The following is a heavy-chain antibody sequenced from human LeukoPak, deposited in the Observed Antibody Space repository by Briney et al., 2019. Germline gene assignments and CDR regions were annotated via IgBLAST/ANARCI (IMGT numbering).Heavy chain of an antibody. CDR1: GFTFSSYS. V-gene: IGHV3-21*01. Sequence: PGGSLRLSCAASGFTFSSYSMNWVRQAPGKGLEWVSSISSSSSYIYYADSVKGRFTISGDNAKNSLYLQMTRLRAEDTAVYYCARDTRGGGTMVRGTRIDYWGQGTLVTVSS. D-gene: IGHD3-10*01. CDR2: ISSSSSYI. CDR3: ARDTRGGGTMVRGTRIDY. J-gene: IGHJ4*02.